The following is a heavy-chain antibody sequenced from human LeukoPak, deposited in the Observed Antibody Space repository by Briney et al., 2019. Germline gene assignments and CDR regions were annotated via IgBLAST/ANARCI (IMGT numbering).Heavy chain of an antibody. CDR3: ARDSGMSSSSWDRTRPITYYYYYYMDV. D-gene: IGHD6-13*01. CDR1: GGTFSSYA. J-gene: IGHJ6*03. Sequence: SVKVSCKASGGTFSSYAISWVRQAPGQGLEWMGGIIPIFGTANYAQKFQGRVTITTDESTSTAYMELSSLRSEDTAVYYCARDSGMSSSSWDRTRPITYYYYYYMDVWGKGTTVTVSS. CDR2: IIPIFGTA. V-gene: IGHV1-69*05.